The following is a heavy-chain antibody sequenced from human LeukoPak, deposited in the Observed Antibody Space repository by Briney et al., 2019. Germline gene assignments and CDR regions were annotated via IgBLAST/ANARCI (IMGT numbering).Heavy chain of an antibody. J-gene: IGHJ4*02. CDR3: AKVGTYYYDSTDY. V-gene: IGHV3-23*01. D-gene: IGHD3-22*01. Sequence: PGGSLRLSCAASGFTFSSYAMSWVRQAPGKGLEWVSAISGSGGSTYYADSVKGRFTISRDNPKNTLYLQMNSLRADDTAVYYCAKVGTYYYDSTDYWGQGTLVTVSS. CDR1: GFTFSSYA. CDR2: ISGSGGST.